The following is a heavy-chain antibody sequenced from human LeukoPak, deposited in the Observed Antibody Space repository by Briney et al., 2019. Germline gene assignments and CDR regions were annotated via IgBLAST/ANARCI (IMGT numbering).Heavy chain of an antibody. CDR1: GYTFTGYY. Sequence: GASVKVSCKASGYTFTGYYMHWVRQAPGQGLEWMGWINPNSGGTNYAQKFQGRVTMTRGTSISTAYMELSRLRSDDTAVYYCARDGDCSSTSCYTGRYYYYGMDVWGQGTTVTVSS. D-gene: IGHD2-2*02. J-gene: IGHJ6*02. CDR3: ARDGDCSSTSCYTGRYYYYGMDV. CDR2: INPNSGGT. V-gene: IGHV1-2*02.